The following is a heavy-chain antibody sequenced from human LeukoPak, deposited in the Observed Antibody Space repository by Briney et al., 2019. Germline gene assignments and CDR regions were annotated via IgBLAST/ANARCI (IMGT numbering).Heavy chain of an antibody. V-gene: IGHV3-23*01. CDR2: ISRSGGTT. J-gene: IGHJ4*02. D-gene: IGHD3-22*01. Sequence: AGGSLRLSCAASGFTFSSYAMSWVRQAPGKGLEWVSTISRSGGTTYYADSVKGRFTISRDNSKSTLYLQMNSLRAEDTAVYYCAKGVYDSSGYTYYFDYWGQGTLVTVSS. CDR3: AKGVYDSSGYTYYFDY. CDR1: GFTFSSYA.